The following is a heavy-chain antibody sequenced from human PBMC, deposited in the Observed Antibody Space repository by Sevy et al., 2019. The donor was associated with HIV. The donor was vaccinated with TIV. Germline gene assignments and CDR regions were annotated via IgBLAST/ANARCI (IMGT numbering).Heavy chain of an antibody. CDR1: GYTFTGHY. CDR3: ARGGSLFLEWFLRFDP. D-gene: IGHD3-3*01. J-gene: IGHJ5*02. V-gene: IGHV1-2*02. Sequence: ASVKVSCKASGYTFTGHYIHWVRQAPGQGLEWMGWINPNTGDTNYTQKFQGRVIMTRDTSISTASVEVTRLRSDDTAVYYCARGGSLFLEWFLRFDPWGQGTLVTVSS. CDR2: INPNTGDT.